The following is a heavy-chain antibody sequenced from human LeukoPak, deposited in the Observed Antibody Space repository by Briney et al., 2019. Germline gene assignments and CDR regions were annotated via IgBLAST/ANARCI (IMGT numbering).Heavy chain of an antibody. CDR1: GFTFSSYT. J-gene: IGHJ6*02. D-gene: IGHD5-12*01. V-gene: IGHV3-30*04. Sequence: HPGGSLRLSCAASGFTFSSYTMYWVRQAPGKGLEWVTVISYDGSKKYYAESVKGQFTISRDNSKNTVYLQMNSLRTEDTAVYYCARAQPYTSRGSIYYYYYYNMDVWGQGTTVTVSS. CDR3: ARAQPYTSRGSIYYYYYYNMDV. CDR2: ISYDGSKK.